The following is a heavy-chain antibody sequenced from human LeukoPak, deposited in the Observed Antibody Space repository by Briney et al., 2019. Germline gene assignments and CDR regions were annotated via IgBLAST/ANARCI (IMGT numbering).Heavy chain of an antibody. CDR3: AKIPYSYASYFDY. D-gene: IGHD3-16*01. Sequence: SETLSLTRTVSGGSISGYYWSWIRQPAGKGLEWVGHIYSSGSTNYNPSLKSRVTMSVDTSKNQFSLKLSSVTAADTAVYYCAKIPYSYASYFDYWGQGTLVTVSS. CDR1: GGSISGYY. J-gene: IGHJ4*02. CDR2: IYSSGST. V-gene: IGHV4-4*07.